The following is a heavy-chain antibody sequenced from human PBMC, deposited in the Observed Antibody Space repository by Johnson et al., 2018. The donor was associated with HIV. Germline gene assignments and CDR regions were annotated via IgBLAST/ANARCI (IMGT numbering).Heavy chain of an antibody. CDR2: VTGTGGDT. V-gene: IGHV3-23*04. Sequence: VQLVESGGGLVQPGGSLRLSCAASGFTFSSYGMSWVRQAPGKGLEWVSGVTGTGGDTYYAESVQGRFTISRDNSKNTLYLQMNKLRAEDTAVYYCAREVRKAVAGNFDIWGQGTMVTVSS. D-gene: IGHD6-19*01. J-gene: IGHJ3*02. CDR1: GFTFSSYG. CDR3: AREVRKAVAGNFDI.